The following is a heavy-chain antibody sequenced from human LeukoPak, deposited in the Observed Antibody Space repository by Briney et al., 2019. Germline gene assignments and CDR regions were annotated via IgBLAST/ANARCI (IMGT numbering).Heavy chain of an antibody. CDR2: INHSGST. J-gene: IGHJ4*02. V-gene: IGHV4-34*01. CDR1: GGSFSGYY. CDR3: ARGSSWYFGAFDY. Sequence: SETLSLTCAVYGGSFSGYYWSWIRQPPGKGLEWIGEINHSGSTNYNPSLKSRVTISVDTSKNQFSLKLSSVTAADTAVYYCARGSSWYFGAFDYWGQGTLVTVSS. D-gene: IGHD6-13*01.